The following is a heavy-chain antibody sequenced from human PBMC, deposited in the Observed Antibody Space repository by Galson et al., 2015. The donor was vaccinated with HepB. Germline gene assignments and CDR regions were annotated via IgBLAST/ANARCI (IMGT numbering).Heavy chain of an antibody. CDR3: ATVPGYSSSSTFDY. J-gene: IGHJ4*02. CDR2: FDPEDGET. D-gene: IGHD6-6*01. CDR1: GYTLTELS. V-gene: IGHV1-24*01. Sequence: SVKVSCKVSGYTLTELSMHWVRQAPGKGLEWMGGFDPEDGETIYAQKFQGRVTMTEDTSTDTAYMELSSLRSEDTAVYYCATVPGYSSSSTFDYWGQGTLVTVSS.